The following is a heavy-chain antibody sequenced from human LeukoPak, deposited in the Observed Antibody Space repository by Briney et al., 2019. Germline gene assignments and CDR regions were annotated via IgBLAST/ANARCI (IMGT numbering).Heavy chain of an antibody. J-gene: IGHJ6*02. D-gene: IGHD2-15*01. CDR3: ARALPLGYCSGGSCYPPNYYYYYGMDV. CDR1: GGSISSSSYY. V-gene: IGHV4-61*02. CDR2: IYSSGST. Sequence: SETLSLTCTVSGGSISSSSYYWGWIRQPAGKGLEWIGRIYSSGSTNYNPSLKSRVTMSVDTSKNQFSLKVSSVTAADTAVYYCARALPLGYCSGGSCYPPNYYYYYGMDVWGQGTTVTVSS.